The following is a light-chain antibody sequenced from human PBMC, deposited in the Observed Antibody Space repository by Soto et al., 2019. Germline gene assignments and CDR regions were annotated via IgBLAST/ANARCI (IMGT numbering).Light chain of an antibody. Sequence: SALTQPASVSGSPGQSITISCTGTSSDVGGYNYVSWYQQHPGKAPKLMMYEVTNRPSGVSNRFSGFKSGNTASLTISGLQAEDEADYYCSSYTSRSTPVVGGGTKLTVL. V-gene: IGLV2-14*01. CDR2: EVT. CDR1: SSDVGGYNY. CDR3: SSYTSRSTPV. J-gene: IGLJ3*02.